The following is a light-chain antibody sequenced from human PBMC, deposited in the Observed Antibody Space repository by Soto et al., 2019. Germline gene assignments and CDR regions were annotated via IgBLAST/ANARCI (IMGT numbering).Light chain of an antibody. Sequence: EIVMTQSPATLSVSPGERATLSCRASQSVSSNLAWYQQKPGQAPRLLIYGASTRATGIPARFSGSGSGTESTHTISRLQSEDFAVYYGQQYNNWPPWTFGQGTKVEIK. CDR2: GAS. CDR1: QSVSSN. V-gene: IGKV3-15*01. J-gene: IGKJ1*01. CDR3: QQYNNWPPWT.